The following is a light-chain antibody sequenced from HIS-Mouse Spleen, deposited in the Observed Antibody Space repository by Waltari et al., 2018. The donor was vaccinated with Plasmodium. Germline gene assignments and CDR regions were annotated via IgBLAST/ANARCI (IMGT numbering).Light chain of an antibody. CDR3: QQYNNWSFT. V-gene: IGKV3-15*01. CDR1: QSVSSN. Sequence: EIVMTQSPATLSVSPGERATLSCRASQSVSSNLAWYQQKPVQATRLLIYGASTRATGIPARFSGSGSGTECTLTISSLQSEDFAVYYCQQYNNWSFTFGPGTKVDIK. CDR2: GAS. J-gene: IGKJ3*01.